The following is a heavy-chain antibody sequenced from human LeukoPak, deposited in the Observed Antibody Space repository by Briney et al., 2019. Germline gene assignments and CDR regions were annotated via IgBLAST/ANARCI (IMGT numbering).Heavy chain of an antibody. D-gene: IGHD6-6*01. CDR3: ARGRKYSSSSYYGMDV. CDR1: GGTFSSYA. J-gene: IGHJ6*02. V-gene: IGHV1-69*13. CDR2: IIPIFGTA. Sequence: SVKVSCTASGGTFSSYAISWVRQAPGQGLEWMGGIIPIFGTANYAQKFQGRVTITADESTSTAYMELSSLRSEDTAVYYCARGRKYSSSSYYGMDVWGQGTTVTVSS.